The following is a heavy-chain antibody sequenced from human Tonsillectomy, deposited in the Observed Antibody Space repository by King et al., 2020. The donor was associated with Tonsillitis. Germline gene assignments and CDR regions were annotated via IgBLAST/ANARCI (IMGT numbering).Heavy chain of an antibody. D-gene: IGHD2-15*01. Sequence: QLQESGPGLVKPSQTLSLTCTVSGGSISSGDYYWSWIRQPPGKGLEWIGYIYYSGGTYYNPSLQSRVTISVDTSKNQFSLKLSSVTAADTAVYYCAREVVAATGFDPWGQGTLVTVSS. V-gene: IGHV4-30-4*01. CDR3: AREVVAATGFDP. CDR1: GGSISSGDYY. CDR2: IYYSGGT. J-gene: IGHJ5*02.